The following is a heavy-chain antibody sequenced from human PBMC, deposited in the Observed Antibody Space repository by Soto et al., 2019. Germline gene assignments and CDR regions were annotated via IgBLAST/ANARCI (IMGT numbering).Heavy chain of an antibody. CDR2: ISAHNGNT. Sequence: QVHLVQSGAEVKKPGASVKVSCKASGYTFTSNGITWVRQAPGQGLEWMGWISAHNGNTDYAQKLQGRVIVTRDTSTSTAYMELRSLRSDDTAVYYCARGRYADYWGQGALVTVSS. CDR3: ARGRYADY. J-gene: IGHJ4*02. CDR1: GYTFTSNG. D-gene: IGHD1-1*01. V-gene: IGHV1-18*01.